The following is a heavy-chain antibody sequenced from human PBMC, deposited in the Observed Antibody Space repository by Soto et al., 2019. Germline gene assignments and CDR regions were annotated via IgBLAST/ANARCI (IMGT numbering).Heavy chain of an antibody. D-gene: IGHD3-22*01. Sequence: EVQLLESGGGLVQPGGSLRLSCAASGFTFSSYAMSWVRQAPGKGLEWVSAISGSGGSTYYADSVKGRFTISRDNSKNTLYLQMNSLRAEDTAVYYCAKEGGHYYDSSGYYPKYYFYYWGQGTLVTVSS. CDR3: AKEGGHYYDSSGYYPKYYFYY. CDR1: GFTFSSYA. V-gene: IGHV3-23*01. J-gene: IGHJ4*02. CDR2: ISGSGGST.